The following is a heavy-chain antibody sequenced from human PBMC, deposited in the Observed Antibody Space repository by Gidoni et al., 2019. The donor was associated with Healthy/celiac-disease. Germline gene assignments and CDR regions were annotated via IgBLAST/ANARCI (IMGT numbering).Heavy chain of an antibody. D-gene: IGHD2-15*01. V-gene: IGHV3-23*01. CDR3: AKLTSPYCSGGSCDGMDV. Sequence: EVQLLESGGGLVQPGGSLRLSCAASGFTFSSYAMSWVRQAPGKGLEWVSAISGSGGSTYYADSVKGRFTISRDNSKNTLYLQMNSLRAEDTAVYYCAKLTSPYCSGGSCDGMDVWGQGTTVTVSS. CDR1: GFTFSSYA. J-gene: IGHJ6*02. CDR2: ISGSGGST.